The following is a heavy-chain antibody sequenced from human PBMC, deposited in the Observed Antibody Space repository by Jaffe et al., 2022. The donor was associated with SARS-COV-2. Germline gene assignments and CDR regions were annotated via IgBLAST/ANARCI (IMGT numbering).Heavy chain of an antibody. CDR3: AREPQGSAFDI. D-gene: IGHD1-26*01. Sequence: QVQLQQWGAGLLKPSETLSLTCAVYGGSFSGYYWSWIRQPPGKGLEWIGEINHSGSTNYNPSLKSRVTISVDTSKNQFSLKLSSVTAADTAVYYCAREPQGSAFDIWGQGTMVTVSS. V-gene: IGHV4-34*01. J-gene: IGHJ3*02. CDR2: INHSGST. CDR1: GGSFSGYY.